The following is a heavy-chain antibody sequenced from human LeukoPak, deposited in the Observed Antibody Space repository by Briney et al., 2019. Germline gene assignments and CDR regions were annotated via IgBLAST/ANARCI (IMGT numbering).Heavy chain of an antibody. V-gene: IGHV3-23*01. CDR1: GFTVSNNY. CDR3: ASQMGIAVAGTDY. Sequence: PGGSLRLSCVVSGFTVSNNYMKWVRQAPGKGLEWVSAISGSGGSTYYADSVKGRFTISRDNSKNTLYLQMNSLRAEDTAVYYCASQMGIAVAGTDYWGQGTLVTVSS. CDR2: ISGSGGST. J-gene: IGHJ4*02. D-gene: IGHD6-19*01.